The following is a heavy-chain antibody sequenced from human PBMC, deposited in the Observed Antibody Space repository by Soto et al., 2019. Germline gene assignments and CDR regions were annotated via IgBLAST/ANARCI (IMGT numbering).Heavy chain of an antibody. D-gene: IGHD1-20*01. Sequence: ASVKVACKASGYTFTSYYMHWVRQAPGQGLEWMGIINPSGGSTSYAQKFQGRVTMTRDTSTSTVYMELSSLRSEDTAVYYCATTVITGTPQPGLFDYWGQGTRVTVSS. CDR1: GYTFTSYY. V-gene: IGHV1-46*01. CDR2: INPSGGST. CDR3: ATTVITGTPQPGLFDY. J-gene: IGHJ4*02.